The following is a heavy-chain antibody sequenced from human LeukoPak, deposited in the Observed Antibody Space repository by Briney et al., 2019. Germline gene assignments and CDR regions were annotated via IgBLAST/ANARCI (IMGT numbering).Heavy chain of an antibody. V-gene: IGHV3-30-3*01. CDR3: ATRLTRDAFDI. Sequence: GSLRLSCAASGFTFSSYAMHWVRQAPGKGLEWVAVISYDGSNKYYADSVKGRFTISRDNSKNTLYLQMNNLRAEDTAVYYCATRLTRDAFDIWGQGTMVTVSS. J-gene: IGHJ3*02. D-gene: IGHD1-14*01. CDR1: GFTFSSYA. CDR2: ISYDGSNK.